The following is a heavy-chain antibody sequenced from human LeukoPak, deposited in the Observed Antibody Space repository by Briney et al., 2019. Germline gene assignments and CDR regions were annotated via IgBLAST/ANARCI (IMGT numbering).Heavy chain of an antibody. Sequence: HPGGSLRLSCAASGVTLSGYWMHWVRQAPGKGLVWVSRINTDGSSTSYADSVKGRFTISRDNSKNTLYLQMNSLRAEDTAVYYCARDRVWTAAGTDAFDIWGQGTMVTVSS. J-gene: IGHJ3*02. D-gene: IGHD6-13*01. CDR2: INTDGSST. V-gene: IGHV3-74*01. CDR1: GVTLSGYW. CDR3: ARDRVWTAAGTDAFDI.